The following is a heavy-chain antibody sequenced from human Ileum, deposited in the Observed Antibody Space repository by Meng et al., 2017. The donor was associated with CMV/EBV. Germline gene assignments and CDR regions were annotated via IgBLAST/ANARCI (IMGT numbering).Heavy chain of an antibody. CDR3: ARDTVVTPENYFDY. V-gene: IGHV1-69*02. CDR1: EGTFSSYT. D-gene: IGHD4-23*01. J-gene: IGHJ4*02. Sequence: SVKVSCKASEGTFSSYTISWVRQAPGQGLEWMGRIIPILGIANYAQKFQGRVTITADKSTSTAYMELSSLRSEDTAVYYCARDTVVTPENYFDYWGQGTLVTVSS. CDR2: IIPILGIA.